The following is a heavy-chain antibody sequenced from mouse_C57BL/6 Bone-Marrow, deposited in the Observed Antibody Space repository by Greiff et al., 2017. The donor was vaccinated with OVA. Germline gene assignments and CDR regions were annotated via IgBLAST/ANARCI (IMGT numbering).Heavy chain of an antibody. D-gene: IGHD2-1*01. CDR2: IYPRSGNT. Sequence: QVQLKQSGAELARPGASVKLSCKASGYTFTSYGISWVKQRTGQGLEWIGEIYPRSGNTYYNEKFKGKATLTADKSSSTAYMELRSLTSEDSAVYICARRGNYFAWFAYWGQGTLVTVSA. J-gene: IGHJ3*01. CDR1: GYTFTSYG. CDR3: ARRGNYFAWFAY. V-gene: IGHV1-81*01.